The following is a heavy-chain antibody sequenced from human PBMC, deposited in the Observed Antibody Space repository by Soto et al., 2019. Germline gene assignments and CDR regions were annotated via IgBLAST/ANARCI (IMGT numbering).Heavy chain of an antibody. CDR3: AKDGSHNFDY. D-gene: IGHD1-26*01. CDR2: MSYDGSNE. V-gene: IGHV3-30*18. J-gene: IGHJ4*02. Sequence: GSLRISCAASGFNFSPYAMAWVRQAPGKGLEWVALMSYDGSNEYYADSVKGRFTISRDNSKNTLYLQMNSLRAEDTAVYYCAKDGSHNFDYWGQGTLVTVSS. CDR1: GFNFSPYA.